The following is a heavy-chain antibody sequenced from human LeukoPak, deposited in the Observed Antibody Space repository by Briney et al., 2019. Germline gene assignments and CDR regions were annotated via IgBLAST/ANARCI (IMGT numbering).Heavy chain of an antibody. V-gene: IGHV3-30*03. CDR1: GFTFSSYG. CDR2: ISYDGSNK. J-gene: IGHJ6*02. Sequence: PGRSLRLSCAASGFTFSSYGMHWVRQAPGKGLEWVAVISYDGSNKYYADSVKGRFTISRDNSKNTLYLQMNSLRAEDTAVYYCARVGRIAVAGTTTSYYGMDVWGQGTTVTVSS. CDR3: ARVGRIAVAGTTTSYYGMDV. D-gene: IGHD6-19*01.